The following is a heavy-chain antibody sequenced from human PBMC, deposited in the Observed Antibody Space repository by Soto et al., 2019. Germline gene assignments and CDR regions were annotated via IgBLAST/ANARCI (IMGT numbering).Heavy chain of an antibody. V-gene: IGHV5-51*01. CDR3: ARSALATGGAFDI. J-gene: IGHJ3*02. CDR2: IYPGDSDT. Sequence: GESLKISCKGSGYSFTSYLIAWVRQMPGKGLEWMGIIYPGDSDTRYSPSFQGQVTISADKSISTAYLQWSSLKASDTAMYYCARSALATGGAFDIWGQGTMVTVSS. CDR1: GYSFTSYL.